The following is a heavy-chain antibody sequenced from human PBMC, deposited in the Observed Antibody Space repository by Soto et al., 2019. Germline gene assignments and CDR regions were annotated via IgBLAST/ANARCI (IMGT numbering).Heavy chain of an antibody. CDR1: GGSISSSSYY. J-gene: IGHJ6*03. CDR3: ARLSWGDYSNLTPYYYYYYYMDV. Sequence: SETLSLTCTVSGGSISSSSYYWGWIRQPPGKGLEWIGSIYYSGSTYYNPSLKSRVTISVDTSKNQFSLKLSSVTAADTAVYYCARLSWGDYSNLTPYYYYYYYMDVWGKGTTVTVSS. V-gene: IGHV4-39*01. CDR2: IYYSGST. D-gene: IGHD4-4*01.